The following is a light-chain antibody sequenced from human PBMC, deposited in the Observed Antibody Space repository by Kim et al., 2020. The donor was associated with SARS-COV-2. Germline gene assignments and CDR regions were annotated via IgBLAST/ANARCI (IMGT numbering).Light chain of an antibody. J-gene: IGLJ3*02. CDR2: KNN. CDR1: CNPVANQG. Sequence: RPSTTLTITVNCNPVANQGAAWLQPHQRHPPILLSYKNNCLPSGISERLSASRSGNTASLTITGLQPEDVADYYASAWDSSLSAWVFGGGTQLTVL. V-gene: IGLV10-54*01. CDR3: SAWDSSLSAWV.